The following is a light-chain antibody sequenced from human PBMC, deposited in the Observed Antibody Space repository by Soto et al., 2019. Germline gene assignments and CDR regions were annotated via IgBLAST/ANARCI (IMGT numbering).Light chain of an antibody. Sequence: EIVLTQSPGTLSLSPGERASLSCRASQRVSSGYVAWYQQKPGQAPRLLIYGASSRATGIPDRFRASASGTDFTLTISRLEPEDFALYFCQQYGGSPAIAFGQGTRLEIK. CDR2: GAS. CDR1: QRVSSGY. V-gene: IGKV3-20*01. J-gene: IGKJ5*01. CDR3: QQYGGSPAIA.